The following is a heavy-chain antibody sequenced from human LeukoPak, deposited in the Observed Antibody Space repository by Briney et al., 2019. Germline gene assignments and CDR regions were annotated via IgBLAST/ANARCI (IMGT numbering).Heavy chain of an antibody. D-gene: IGHD3-9*01. J-gene: IGHJ5*02. CDR1: GYTFTSYY. CDR2: IYPNGGST. Sequence: ASVKVSCKASGYTFTSYYMHWVRQAPGQGLEWMGMIYPNGGSTSYAQKFQGRVTMTRDTSTSIVYMKMSSLRSEDTAVYYCARLYDISNSWFDPWGQGTLVSVSS. V-gene: IGHV1-46*03. CDR3: ARLYDISNSWFDP.